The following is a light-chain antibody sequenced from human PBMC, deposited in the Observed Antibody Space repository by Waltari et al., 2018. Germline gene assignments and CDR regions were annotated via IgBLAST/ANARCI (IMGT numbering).Light chain of an antibody. Sequence: QRPEKGPRYLRKVNSDGSHTKWDEVPDRFSGSSSGAERYLTNSNVQSEAEADYYCQTGGHGTWVFGGGTTLTVL. J-gene: IGLJ3*02. CDR3: QTGGHGTWV. V-gene: IGLV4-69*01. CDR2: VNSDGSH.